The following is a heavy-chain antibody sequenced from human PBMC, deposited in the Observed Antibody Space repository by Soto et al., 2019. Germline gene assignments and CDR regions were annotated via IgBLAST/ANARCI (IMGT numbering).Heavy chain of an antibody. CDR1: GGSVSSGSYY. D-gene: IGHD6-6*01. Sequence: SETLSLTCTVSGGSVSSGSYYWSWIRQPAGKRLEWIGRIYSSGNTNFNPSLKSRVTMPVDTSANLLSLKLTSVTAADTAVYFCVKEEQVGYFDYWGQGTLVTVSS. CDR2: IYSSGNT. CDR3: VKEEQVGYFDY. V-gene: IGHV4-61*02. J-gene: IGHJ4*02.